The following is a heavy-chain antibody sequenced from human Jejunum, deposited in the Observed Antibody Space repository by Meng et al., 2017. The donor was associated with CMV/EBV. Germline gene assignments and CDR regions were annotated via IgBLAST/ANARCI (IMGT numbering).Heavy chain of an antibody. CDR1: GYSISSGDYS. D-gene: IGHD3-10*01. Sequence: QVQRQGSGPRLVKPSQTLSLPCTVSGYSISSGDYSWNWIRQSPGKGLEWIGYIYYNGNAYYNPSLQSRVSISVDTSKNEFSLNLNSVTAADTALYFCARGGIFRGIDYWGQGTLVTVSS. CDR3: ARGGIFRGIDY. V-gene: IGHV4-30-4*08. J-gene: IGHJ4*02. CDR2: IYYNGNA.